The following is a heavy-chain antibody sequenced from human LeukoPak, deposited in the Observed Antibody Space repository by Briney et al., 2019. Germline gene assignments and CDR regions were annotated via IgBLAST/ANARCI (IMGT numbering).Heavy chain of an antibody. CDR1: GFTFSSYA. D-gene: IGHD7-27*01. Sequence: QSGGSLRLSCAASGFTFSSYAMSWVRHPPGKRLEWVSIIGSSGGGIHYADSVKGRFTISRDNSKNALYLQMNSLRVEDTAVYYCAIDPNWGTHSWGQGVLVTISS. V-gene: IGHV3-23*01. CDR2: IGSSGGGI. J-gene: IGHJ4*02. CDR3: AIDPNWGTHS.